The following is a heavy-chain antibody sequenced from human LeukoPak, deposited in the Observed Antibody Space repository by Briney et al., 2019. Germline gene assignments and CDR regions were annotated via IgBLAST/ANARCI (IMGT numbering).Heavy chain of an antibody. D-gene: IGHD3-16*02. CDR3: TTTPMTRYDYVWGSYRYNYYYMDV. CDR2: IKSKTDGGTT. V-gene: IGHV3-15*01. Sequence: PGGSLRLSCAASGFTFSNAWMSWVRQAPGKGLEWVGRIKSKTDGGTTDYAAPVKGRFTISRDDSKNTLYLQMNSLKTEDTAVYYCTTTPMTRYDYVWGSYRYNYYYMDVWGKGTTVTISS. CDR1: GFTFSNAW. J-gene: IGHJ6*03.